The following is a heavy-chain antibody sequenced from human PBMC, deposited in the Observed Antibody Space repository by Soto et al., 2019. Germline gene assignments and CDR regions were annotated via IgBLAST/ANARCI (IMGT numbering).Heavy chain of an antibody. CDR1: GYTFRSFG. CDR2: ISGYNEKT. J-gene: IGHJ4*02. V-gene: IGHV1-18*04. D-gene: IGHD3-10*01. Sequence: ASVKVSCKASGYTFRSFGVSWVRQSPGQGPEWLGWISGYNEKTKYAQKGQGRVTMITDTSTNTAYMELRRLRSDGAAVYYCARDKMIDDSGLGSLDYRGQATLVSVSS. CDR3: ARDKMIDDSGLGSLDY.